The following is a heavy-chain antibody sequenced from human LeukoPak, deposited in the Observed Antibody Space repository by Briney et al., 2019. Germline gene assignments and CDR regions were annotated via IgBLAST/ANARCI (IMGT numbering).Heavy chain of an antibody. J-gene: IGHJ3*02. CDR3: ARGFQYDFWSGYYTGAFDI. Sequence: SETLSLTCTVSGYSISSGYYWGWIRQPPGKGLEWIGSIYHSGSTYYNPSLKSRVTISVDTSKNQFSLKLSSVTAADTAVYYCARGFQYDFWSGYYTGAFDIWGQGTMVTVSS. D-gene: IGHD3-3*01. CDR2: IYHSGST. V-gene: IGHV4-38-2*02. CDR1: GYSISSGYY.